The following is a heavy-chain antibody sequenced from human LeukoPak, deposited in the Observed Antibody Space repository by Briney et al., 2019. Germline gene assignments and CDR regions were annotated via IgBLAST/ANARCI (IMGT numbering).Heavy chain of an antibody. CDR2: ISGSGGTT. CDR1: GFIFNSHA. J-gene: IGHJ5*01. CDR3: AKDPLGGGSSLINWFDS. D-gene: IGHD1-26*01. V-gene: IGHV3-23*01. Sequence: GGSPRLSCAASGFIFNSHAMNWVRQAPGKGLEWVSGISGSGGTTYYADSVKGRFTTSRENSKSTLSLQMNSLRAEDTALYYCAKDPLGGGSSLINWFDSWGQGVWVTVSS.